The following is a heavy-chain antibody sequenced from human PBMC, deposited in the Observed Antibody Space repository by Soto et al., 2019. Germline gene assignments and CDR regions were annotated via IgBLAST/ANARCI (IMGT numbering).Heavy chain of an antibody. CDR3: VHSSGYYSFDY. J-gene: IGHJ4*02. Sequence: ASVKVSCKASGYTFTSYAISWVRQAPGQGLEWMGWINVYNGNTNYSQKFQGRVTMTTDTSASTAYMELSSLRSEDTAVYYCVHSSGYYSFDYWGQGTLVTVSS. CDR1: GYTFTSYA. V-gene: IGHV1-18*01. CDR2: INVYNGNT. D-gene: IGHD3-22*01.